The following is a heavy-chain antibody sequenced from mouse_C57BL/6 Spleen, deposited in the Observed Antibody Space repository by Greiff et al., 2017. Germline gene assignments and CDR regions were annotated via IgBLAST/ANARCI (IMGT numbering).Heavy chain of an antibody. Sequence: EVQVVESGGGLVQPGGSMKLSCVASGFTFSNYWMNWVRQSPEKGLEWVAQIRLKSDNYATHYAESVKGRFTISRDDSKSSVYLQMNNLRAEDTGIYYCTITTVVAPYWYFDVWGTGTTVTVSS. D-gene: IGHD1-1*01. V-gene: IGHV6-3*01. CDR1: GFTFSNYW. J-gene: IGHJ1*03. CDR3: TITTVVAPYWYFDV. CDR2: IRLKSDNYAT.